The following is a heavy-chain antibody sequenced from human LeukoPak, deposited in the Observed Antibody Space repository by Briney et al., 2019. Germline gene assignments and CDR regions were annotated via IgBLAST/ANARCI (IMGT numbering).Heavy chain of an antibody. CDR2: IRTKPKSYAT. CDR1: GFTFSEST. D-gene: IGHD1-26*01. J-gene: IGHJ4*02. CDR3: TRGGYGGNYYGIDY. Sequence: GGSLRLSCAASGFTFSESTMHWVRQGSGKGLEWVGRIRTKPKSYATEYAASVKGRFTISRDDSRNAAYLQMNSLKTEDTAVYYCTRGGYGGNYYGIDYWGQGTLVTVSS. V-gene: IGHV3-73*01.